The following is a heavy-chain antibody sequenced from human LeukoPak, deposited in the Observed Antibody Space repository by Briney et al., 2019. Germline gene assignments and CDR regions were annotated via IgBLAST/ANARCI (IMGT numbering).Heavy chain of an antibody. CDR1: GGSISSGGYS. Sequence: SETLSLTCAVSGGSISSGGYSWSWIRQPPGKGLEWIGYIYHSGSTYYNPSLKGRVTISVDRSKNQFSLKLSSVTAADTAVYYCARAQGYCSSTSCYRWDNWFDPWGQGTLVTVSS. CDR2: IYHSGST. V-gene: IGHV4-30-2*01. CDR3: ARAQGYCSSTSCYRWDNWFDP. J-gene: IGHJ5*02. D-gene: IGHD2-2*01.